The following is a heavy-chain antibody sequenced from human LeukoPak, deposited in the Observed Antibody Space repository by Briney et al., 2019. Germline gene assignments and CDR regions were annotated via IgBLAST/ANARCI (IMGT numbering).Heavy chain of an antibody. J-gene: IGHJ6*03. CDR2: IIPIFGTA. CDR1: GYTFTSYG. Sequence: GASVKVSCKASGYTFTSYGISWVRQAPGQGLEWMGGIIPIFGTANYAQKFQGRVTITADKSTSTAYMELSSLRSEDTAVYYCASYDSPAGYYYMDVWGKGTTVTVSS. CDR3: ASYDSPAGYYYMDV. D-gene: IGHD3-3*01. V-gene: IGHV1-69*06.